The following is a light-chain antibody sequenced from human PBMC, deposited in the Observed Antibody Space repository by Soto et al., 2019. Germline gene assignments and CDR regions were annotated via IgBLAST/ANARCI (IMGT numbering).Light chain of an antibody. J-gene: IGKJ5*01. CDR2: GAS. CDR3: QQYSSSPIT. Sequence: EIVLTQSPGTLSLSPGERATLFCSASQSFSSTYLAWYQQKPGQAPRLLIYGASSRATGIPDRFSGGGSGTDFSLTISRLDPEDFAVYYCQQYSSSPITFGQGTRLEIK. V-gene: IGKV3-20*01. CDR1: QSFSSTY.